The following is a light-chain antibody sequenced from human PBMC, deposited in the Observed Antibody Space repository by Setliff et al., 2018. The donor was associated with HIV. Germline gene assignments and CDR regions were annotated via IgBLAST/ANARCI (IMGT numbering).Light chain of an antibody. V-gene: IGLV2-14*01. J-gene: IGLJ1*01. CDR2: EVS. CDR3: SSYTSSSTPLV. Sequence: QSALTQPASVSGSPGQSITISCTGTSSDVGGYKYVSWYQQHPGKAPKLMIYEVSNRPSGVSNRFSGSKSGNTASLTISGLQAEDEADYYCSSYTSSSTPLVFGTGTKVT. CDR1: SSDVGGYKY.